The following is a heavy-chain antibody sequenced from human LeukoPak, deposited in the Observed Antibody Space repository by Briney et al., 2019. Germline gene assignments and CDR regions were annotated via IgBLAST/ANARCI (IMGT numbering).Heavy chain of an antibody. CDR1: GFTFSNYW. CDR3: AREPYGDYFDY. CDR2: IRQDGSEK. D-gene: IGHD4-17*01. Sequence: PGGSLRLSCAASGFTFSNYWMSWVRQAPGKGLEGVADIRQDGSEKYYGDSVKGRFTISRDNAKNSLYLQMNSLRAEDTAVYYCAREPYGDYFDYWGQGTLVIVSS. J-gene: IGHJ4*02. V-gene: IGHV3-7*03.